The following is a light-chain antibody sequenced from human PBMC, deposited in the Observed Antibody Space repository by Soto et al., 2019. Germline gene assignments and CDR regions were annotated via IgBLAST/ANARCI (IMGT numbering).Light chain of an antibody. V-gene: IGKV1-39*01. CDR2: AAS. J-gene: IGKJ1*01. CDR3: QQSYSTPWT. CDR1: QSISSY. Sequence: DIQMTQSPSSLSASVGDRVTITCRASQSISSYLNWYQQKPGKAPKLLIYAASSLQSGVPSRFSGSGSGTDFTLTISSMQFEDFATYYCQQSYSTPWTFGQGTKVETK.